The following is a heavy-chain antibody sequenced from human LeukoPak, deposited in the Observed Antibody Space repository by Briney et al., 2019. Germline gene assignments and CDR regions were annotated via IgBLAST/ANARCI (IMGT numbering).Heavy chain of an antibody. CDR3: ARHNYGDYRVFDY. J-gene: IGHJ4*02. Sequence: PSETLSLTCTVSGGSISSFYWSWIRQPPGKGLEWIGYIYYSGSANYNPSLKSRVTISVDTSKNQFSLKLSSVTVADTAVYYCARHNYGDYRVFDYWGQGTLVTVSS. CDR1: GGSISSFY. V-gene: IGHV4-59*08. CDR2: IYYSGSA. D-gene: IGHD4-11*01.